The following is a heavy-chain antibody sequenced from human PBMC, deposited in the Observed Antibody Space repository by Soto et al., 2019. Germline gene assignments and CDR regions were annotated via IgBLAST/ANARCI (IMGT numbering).Heavy chain of an antibody. D-gene: IGHD3-16*01. CDR1: GFAFSSYD. Sequence: EVQLLESGGGLVQPGGSLRLSCAASGFAFSSYDMTWVRQAPGKGLEWVSTISKSGATPYYADSVRGRFTISRDNSKNTLHLQMNSLRAEDTALYYCAKNQWGNVFDIWGQGTMVTVSS. CDR3: AKNQWGNVFDI. CDR2: ISKSGATP. V-gene: IGHV3-23*01. J-gene: IGHJ3*02.